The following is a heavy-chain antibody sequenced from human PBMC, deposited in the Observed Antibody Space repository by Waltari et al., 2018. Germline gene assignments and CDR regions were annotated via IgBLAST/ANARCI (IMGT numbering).Heavy chain of an antibody. CDR2: IYHSGNT. CDR1: GYSIRSGYY. V-gene: IGHV4-38-2*01. J-gene: IGHJ5*02. CDR3: ARVSGWFYVFDP. D-gene: IGHD6-19*01. Sequence: QVQLQESGPGLVKPSETLSLTCAVPGYSIRSGYYWGWIRQPPGKGLEWIGSIYHSGNTYYNVSLTSRVTISVDTSKNQFSLKLSSVTAADTAVYYCARVSGWFYVFDPWGQGTLVTVSS.